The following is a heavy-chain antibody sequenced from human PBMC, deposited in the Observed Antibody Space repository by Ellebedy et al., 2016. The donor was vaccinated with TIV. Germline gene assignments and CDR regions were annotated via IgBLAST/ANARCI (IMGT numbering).Heavy chain of an antibody. D-gene: IGHD3-10*01. Sequence: GGSLRLXXAASGFSFSSYTMTWVRQAPGKGLEWVSALSGSGDSTYYADSVKGRFTISRDNAKSSLYLQMNSLRVEDTAVYFCVRDSGSGLNWGQGTLVTVSS. J-gene: IGHJ4*02. CDR2: LSGSGDST. CDR1: GFSFSSYT. V-gene: IGHV3-23*01. CDR3: VRDSGSGLN.